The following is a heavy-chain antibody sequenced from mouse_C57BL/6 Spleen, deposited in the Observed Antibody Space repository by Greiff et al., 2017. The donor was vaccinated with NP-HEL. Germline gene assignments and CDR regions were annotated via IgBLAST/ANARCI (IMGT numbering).Heavy chain of an antibody. CDR3: AKAYDYLSYWYFDV. J-gene: IGHJ1*03. Sequence: QVQLQQSGPGLVQPSQSLSITCTVSGFSLTSYGVHWVRQSPGKGLEWLGVIWRGGSTDYNAAFMSRLSITKDNSNSQVFFKMNSLQADDTAIYYCAKAYDYLSYWYFDVWGTGTTVTVSS. CDR2: IWRGGST. V-gene: IGHV2-5*01. D-gene: IGHD2-4*01. CDR1: GFSLTSYG.